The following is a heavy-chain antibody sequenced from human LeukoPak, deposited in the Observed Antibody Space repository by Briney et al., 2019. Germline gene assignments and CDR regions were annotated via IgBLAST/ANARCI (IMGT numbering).Heavy chain of an antibody. V-gene: IGHV4-59*01. CDR3: ARDYCSGGSFHNWFDP. D-gene: IGHD2-15*01. CDR1: GGSISSYY. CDR2: IYYSGST. J-gene: IGHJ5*02. Sequence: SETLSLTCTVSGGSISSYYWSWIRQPPGKGLEWIGYIYYSGSTNYNPSLKSRVTISVDTSKNQFSLKLSSVTAADTAVYYCARDYCSGGSFHNWFDPWGQGTLVTVSS.